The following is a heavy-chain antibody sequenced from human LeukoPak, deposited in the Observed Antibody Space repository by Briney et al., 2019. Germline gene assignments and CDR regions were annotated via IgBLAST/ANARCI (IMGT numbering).Heavy chain of an antibody. CDR1: GYTFTSYA. CDR2: IIPIFGT. J-gene: IGHJ5*02. V-gene: IGHV1-69*06. CDR3: ARDRLQYSSSLGWFDP. Sequence: ASVKVSCKASGYTFTSYAISWVRQAPGQGLEWMGGIIPIFGTNYAQKFQGRVTITADKSTSTAYMELSSLRSEDTAVYYCARDRLQYSSSLGWFDPWGQGTLVTVSS. D-gene: IGHD6-13*01.